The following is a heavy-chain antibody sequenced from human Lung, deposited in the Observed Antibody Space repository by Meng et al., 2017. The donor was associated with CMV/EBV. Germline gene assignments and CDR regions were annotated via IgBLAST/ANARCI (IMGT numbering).Heavy chain of an antibody. CDR1: EFTFSGFW. Sequence: GGSLRLXCAASEFTFSGFWMTWARQAPGKGLEWVANINQDGSEIYYLDSVKGRFTISRDNAKNSLFLQMNSLRAEDTAVYYCARAIWFGEFCDFWGQGTRVTVSS. J-gene: IGHJ4*02. CDR2: INQDGSEI. D-gene: IGHD3-10*01. CDR3: ARAIWFGEFCDF. V-gene: IGHV3-7*01.